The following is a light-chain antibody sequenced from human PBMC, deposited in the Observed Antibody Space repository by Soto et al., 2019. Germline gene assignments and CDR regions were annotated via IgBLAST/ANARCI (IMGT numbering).Light chain of an antibody. Sequence: QSVLTQPPSVSAAPGQKVTISCSGSSSNIGNNYVSWYQQLPGTAPKLLIYDNNKRPSGIPDRCSGSKSGTSGTLEITGLQTGDEADYYCATWDGSLPAEVFGGGTKLTV. CDR3: ATWDGSLPAEV. CDR2: DNN. CDR1: SSNIGNNY. V-gene: IGLV1-51*01. J-gene: IGLJ2*01.